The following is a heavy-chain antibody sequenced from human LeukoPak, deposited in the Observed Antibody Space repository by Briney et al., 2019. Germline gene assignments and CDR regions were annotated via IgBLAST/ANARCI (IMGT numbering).Heavy chain of an antibody. CDR1: GGSISSSNW. CDR3: ARALEYYYDSSGYYVRGGWFDP. V-gene: IGHV4-4*02. J-gene: IGHJ5*02. Sequence: GTLSLTCAVSGGSISSSNWWSWVRQPPGTGLEWIGEIYHSGSTNYNPSLKSRVTISVDKSKNQFPLKLSSVTAADTAVYYCARALEYYYDSSGYYVRGGWFDPWGQGTLVTVSS. D-gene: IGHD3-22*01. CDR2: IYHSGST.